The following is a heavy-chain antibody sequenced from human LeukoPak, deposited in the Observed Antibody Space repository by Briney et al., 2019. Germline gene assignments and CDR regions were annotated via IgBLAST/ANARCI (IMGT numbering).Heavy chain of an antibody. J-gene: IGHJ4*02. V-gene: IGHV4-34*01. D-gene: IGHD1-26*01. CDR1: GGSFSGYY. CDR2: INHSGST. CDR3: AREAGATTTYYFDY. Sequence: SSEALSLTCAVYGGSFSGYYWSWIRQPPGKGLEWIGEINHSGSTNYNASLKSRVTVSVDSSKNQFSLRLSSVTAADTAVYYCAREAGATTTYYFDYWGQGTLVTVSS.